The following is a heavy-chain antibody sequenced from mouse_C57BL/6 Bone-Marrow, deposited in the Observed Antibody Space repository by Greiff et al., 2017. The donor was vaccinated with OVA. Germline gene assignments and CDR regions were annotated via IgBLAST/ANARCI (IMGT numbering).Heavy chain of an antibody. CDR2: ISNGGGST. V-gene: IGHV5-12*01. J-gene: IGHJ4*01. CDR3: ARHNYYGSSPYYAMDY. Sequence: EVQGVESGGGLVQPGGSLKLSCAASGFTFSDYYMYWVRQTPEKRLEWVAYISNGGGSTYYPDTVKGRFTISRDNAKNTLYLQMSRLKSEDTAMYYCARHNYYGSSPYYAMDYWGQGTSVTVSS. D-gene: IGHD1-1*01. CDR1: GFTFSDYY.